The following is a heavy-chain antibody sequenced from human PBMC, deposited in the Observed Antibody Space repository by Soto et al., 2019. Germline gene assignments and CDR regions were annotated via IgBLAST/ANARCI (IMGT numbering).Heavy chain of an antibody. CDR1: GFTFSSCV. CDR3: ARGILYGSGSSPFDY. D-gene: IGHD3-10*01. CDR2: INSDGSST. V-gene: IGHV3-74*01. Sequence: GGSLILSCAASGFTFSSCVMHWVRQAPGKGLAWVSRINSDGSSTNYADSVKGRFTISRDNAKNTLYLQMNSLRAEDTAVYYCARGILYGSGSSPFDYWGQGTLVTVSS. J-gene: IGHJ4*02.